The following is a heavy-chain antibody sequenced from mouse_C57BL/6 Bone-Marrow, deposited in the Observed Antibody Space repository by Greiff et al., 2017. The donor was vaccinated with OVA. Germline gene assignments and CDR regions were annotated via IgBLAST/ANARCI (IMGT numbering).Heavy chain of an antibody. V-gene: IGHV3-6*01. CDR2: ISYDGSN. D-gene: IGHD2-1*01. CDR3: ARAIYYGNYDAMDY. Sequence: EVQRVESGPGLVKPSQSLSLTCSVTGYSITSGYYWNWIRQFPGNKLEWMGYISYDGSNNYNPSLKNRISITRDTSKNQYFLKLNSVTTEDTATYYCARAIYYGNYDAMDYWGQGTSVTVSS. J-gene: IGHJ4*01. CDR1: GYSITSGYY.